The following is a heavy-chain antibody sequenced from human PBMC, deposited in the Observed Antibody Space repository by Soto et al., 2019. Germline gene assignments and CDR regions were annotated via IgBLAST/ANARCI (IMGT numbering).Heavy chain of an antibody. Sequence: GESLKISCQGPGYIFTNYWIGWVRQMPGKGLEWMGIIYPGDSDTRYSPSFQGQVTISADKSISTVYLQWSSLKASDTAMYYCARLANICDFDNWGHGTLVTVSS. CDR2: IYPGDSDT. V-gene: IGHV5-51*01. J-gene: IGHJ4*01. CDR3: ARLANICDFDN. CDR1: GYIFTNYW. D-gene: IGHD2-21*01.